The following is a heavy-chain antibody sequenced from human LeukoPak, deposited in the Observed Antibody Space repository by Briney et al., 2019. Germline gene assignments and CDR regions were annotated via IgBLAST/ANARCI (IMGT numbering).Heavy chain of an antibody. J-gene: IGHJ5*02. CDR2: IIPTFGTA. CDR3: ARGPPTGYYDSSGYYSWFDP. CDR1: GGTFSSYA. V-gene: IGHV1-69*13. Sequence: ASVKVSCKASGGTFSSYAISWVRQAPGQGLEWMGGIIPTFGTANYAQKFQGRVTITADESTSTAYMELSSLRSEDTAVYYCARGPPTGYYDSSGYYSWFDPWGQGTLVTVSS. D-gene: IGHD3-22*01.